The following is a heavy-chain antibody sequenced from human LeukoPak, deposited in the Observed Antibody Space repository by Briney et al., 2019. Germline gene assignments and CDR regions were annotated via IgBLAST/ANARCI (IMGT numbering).Heavy chain of an antibody. CDR3: ARMGRHCSSTSCYTGWFVP. D-gene: IGHD2-2*02. Sequence: SETLSLTCAVYGGSFSGYYWSWIRQPPGKGLEWIGEINHSGSTNYNPSLKSRVTISVDTSKNQFSLKLSSVTAADTAVYYCARMGRHCSSTSCYTGWFVPWGQGTLVTVSS. CDR2: INHSGST. J-gene: IGHJ5*02. V-gene: IGHV4-34*01. CDR1: GGSFSGYY.